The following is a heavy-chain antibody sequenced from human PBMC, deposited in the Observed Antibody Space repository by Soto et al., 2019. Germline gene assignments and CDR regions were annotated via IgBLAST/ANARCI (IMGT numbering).Heavy chain of an antibody. V-gene: IGHV3-49*04. CDR2: IRSKAYGGTT. D-gene: IGHD3-3*01. Sequence: LXLSCTASVFTLGDYAMSWGRQAPGKGLEWVGFIRSKAYGGTTEYAASVKGRFTISRDDSKSIAYLQMNSLKTEDTAVYYCTRDDEYYDFWSGYYLNPPVALDYWGQGTLVTVSS. CDR1: VFTLGDYA. CDR3: TRDDEYYDFWSGYYLNPPVALDY. J-gene: IGHJ4*02.